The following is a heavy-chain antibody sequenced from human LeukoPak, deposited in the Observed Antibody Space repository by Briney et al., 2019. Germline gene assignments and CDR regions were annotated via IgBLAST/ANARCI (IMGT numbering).Heavy chain of an antibody. V-gene: IGHV3-11*04. J-gene: IGHJ4*02. CDR3: ARSRYDSSGYYGIIGN. D-gene: IGHD3-22*01. Sequence: GGSLRLSCAASGFTFSDYYMSWIRQAPGKGLEWVSYVSSGSSTIYYADSVKGRFTISRDNAKKSLYLQMNSLRAEDTAVYYCARSRYDSSGYYGIIGNWGQGTLVTVSS. CDR2: VSSGSSTI. CDR1: GFTFSDYY.